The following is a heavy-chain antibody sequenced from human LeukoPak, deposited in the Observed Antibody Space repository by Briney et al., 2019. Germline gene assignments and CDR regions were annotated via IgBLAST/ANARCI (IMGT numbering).Heavy chain of an antibody. Sequence: GGSLRLTCAASGFTFSNHAMTWLRQAPGKGLEWVSGISDNGGRTFYADSVKGRFTISRDNAESSLFLQMNSLRAEDTAVYYCVRNLAVAGTCFDSWGQGTLVTVSS. CDR3: VRNLAVAGTCFDS. D-gene: IGHD6-19*01. V-gene: IGHV3-23*01. J-gene: IGHJ4*02. CDR1: GFTFSNHA. CDR2: ISDNGGRT.